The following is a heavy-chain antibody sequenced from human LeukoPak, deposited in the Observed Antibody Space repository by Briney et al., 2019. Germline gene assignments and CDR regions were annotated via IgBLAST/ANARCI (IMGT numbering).Heavy chain of an antibody. CDR1: GFTFSSYS. V-gene: IGHV3-21*01. J-gene: IGHJ3*02. D-gene: IGHD3-10*01. Sequence: GGSLRLSCAASGFTFSSYSMNWVRQAPGKGLEWVSSISSSSSYIYYADSVKGRFTISRDNAKNSLYLQMNSLRAEDTAVYYCARDYHEYGSGAPGAFDIWGQGTMVTVSS. CDR3: ARDYHEYGSGAPGAFDI. CDR2: ISSSSSYI.